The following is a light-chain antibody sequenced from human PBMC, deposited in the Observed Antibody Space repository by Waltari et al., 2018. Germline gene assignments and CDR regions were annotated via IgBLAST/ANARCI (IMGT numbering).Light chain of an antibody. CDR2: WAS. CDR3: QQYYSTPPT. Sequence: DVVMTQAPDSLAVSLGERAPIHCKSSPNLLWSYNIKNYLTWYQQKPGQPPRLLIYWASTRESGVPDRFSGSGSGTDFTLTINGLQAEDVAVYYCQQYYSTPPTFGQGTELKIK. CDR1: PNLLWSYNIKNY. V-gene: IGKV4-1*01. J-gene: IGKJ2*01.